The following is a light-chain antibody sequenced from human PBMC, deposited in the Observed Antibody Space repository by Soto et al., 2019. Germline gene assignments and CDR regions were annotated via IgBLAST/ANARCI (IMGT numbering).Light chain of an antibody. CDR1: QSISSY. J-gene: IGKJ4*01. V-gene: IGKV1-39*01. CDR3: HQSYSTPLT. CDR2: AAS. Sequence: DIQMTQSASSLSASVGDRVTITCRASQSISSYLNWYQQKPGKAPNLLISAASSLQSGVPSRFSGSGSGTDFTLTISSLQPEDFATYYCHQSYSTPLTFGGGTKVDIK.